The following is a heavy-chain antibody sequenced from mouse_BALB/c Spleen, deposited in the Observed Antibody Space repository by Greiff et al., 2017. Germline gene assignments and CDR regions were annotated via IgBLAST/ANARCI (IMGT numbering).Heavy chain of an antibody. J-gene: IGHJ2*01. V-gene: IGHV5-9*03. D-gene: IGHD2-14*01. CDR3: ARYRSYYFDY. CDR1: GFTFSSYT. CDR2: ISSGGGNT. Sequence: EVNVVESGGGLVKPGGSLKLSCAASGFTFSSYTMSWVRQTPEKRLEWVATISSGGGNTYYPDSVKGRFTISRDNAKNNLYLQMSSLRSEDTALYYCARYRSYYFDYWGQGTTLTVSS.